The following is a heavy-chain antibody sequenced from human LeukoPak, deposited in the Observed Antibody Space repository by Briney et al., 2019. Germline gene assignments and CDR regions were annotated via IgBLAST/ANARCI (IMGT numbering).Heavy chain of an antibody. CDR3: ARVIDRRRWYGMNYFDY. Sequence: PSETLSLTCAVYGGSFSGYYWSWIRQPPGKGLEWIGSIYHSGSTYYNPSLKSRVTISVDTSKNQFSLKLSSVTAADTAVYYCARVIDRRRWYGMNYFDYWGHGTLGTVSS. J-gene: IGHJ4*01. D-gene: IGHD6-13*01. CDR1: GGSFSGYY. CDR2: IYHSGST. V-gene: IGHV4-34*01.